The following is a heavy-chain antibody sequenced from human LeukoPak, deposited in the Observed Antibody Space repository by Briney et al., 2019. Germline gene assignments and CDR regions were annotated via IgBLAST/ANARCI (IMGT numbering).Heavy chain of an antibody. Sequence: GRSLRLSCAASGFTFSSYGMHWVRQAPGKGLEWVAVIWYDGSNKYYADSVKGRFTISRDNSKNTLFLQMNSLRAEDTALYYCARVVGAPLYYFDSWGQGTLVTVSS. V-gene: IGHV3-33*01. CDR3: ARVVGAPLYYFDS. D-gene: IGHD1-26*01. CDR2: IWYDGSNK. J-gene: IGHJ4*02. CDR1: GFTFSSYG.